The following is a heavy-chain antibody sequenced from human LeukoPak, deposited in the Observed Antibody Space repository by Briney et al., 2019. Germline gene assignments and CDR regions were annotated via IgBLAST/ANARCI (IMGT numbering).Heavy chain of an antibody. CDR2: ISYDGSNK. J-gene: IGHJ3*02. V-gene: IGHV3-30-3*01. CDR1: GFTFSGYA. CDR3: ARGHDSSGYPPDAFDI. Sequence: GGSLRLSCAASGFTFSGYAMHWVRHAPGKGLEWVAVISYDGSNKYYADSVKGRFTISRDNSKNTLYLQMNSLRAEDTAVYYCARGHDSSGYPPDAFDIWGQGTMVTVSS. D-gene: IGHD3-22*01.